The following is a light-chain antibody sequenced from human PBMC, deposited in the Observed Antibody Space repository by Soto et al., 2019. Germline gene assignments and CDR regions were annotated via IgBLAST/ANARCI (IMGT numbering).Light chain of an antibody. V-gene: IGKV3-20*01. CDR3: MQRIEFPPT. J-gene: IGKJ2*01. Sequence: EIVLTQSPGTLSLSPGERATLSCRASQSVSSSYLAWYQQKPGQAPRLLICGASSRASGVPDRFSGSGSGTDFTLKISRVEAEDVGVYYCMQRIEFPPTFGQGTKLEIK. CDR2: GAS. CDR1: QSVSSSY.